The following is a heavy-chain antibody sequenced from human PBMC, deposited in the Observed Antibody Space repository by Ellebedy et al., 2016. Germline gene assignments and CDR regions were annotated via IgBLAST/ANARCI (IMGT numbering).Heavy chain of an antibody. CDR2: VDDMGTGR. Sequence: HTGGSLRLSCEASGFTFTNHWMHWVRQVPGKGLVWVSRVDDMGTGRIYADSVRGRFTVSRDNAKNTIFLQMNSLRTEDSGIYYCVRDVFGSGTRWYDPWGQGTQVIVSS. V-gene: IGHV3-74*01. J-gene: IGHJ5*02. D-gene: IGHD3-10*01. CDR3: VRDVFGSGTRWYDP. CDR1: GFTFTNHW.